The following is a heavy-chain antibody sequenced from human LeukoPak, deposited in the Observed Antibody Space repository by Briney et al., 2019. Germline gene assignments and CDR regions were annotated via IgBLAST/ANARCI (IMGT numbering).Heavy chain of an antibody. CDR3: APMAADTAMVGMDV. D-gene: IGHD5-18*01. J-gene: IGHJ6*02. CDR1: GFTFSNYW. Sequence: GSLRLSCAASGFTFSNYWMSWVRQAPGKGLEWVANIKRDGSEKYYVDSVKGRFTISRDNAKNLLYLHMNSLRAADTAVYYCAPMAADTAMVGMDVWGQGTEVTVSS. CDR2: IKRDGSEK. V-gene: IGHV3-7*05.